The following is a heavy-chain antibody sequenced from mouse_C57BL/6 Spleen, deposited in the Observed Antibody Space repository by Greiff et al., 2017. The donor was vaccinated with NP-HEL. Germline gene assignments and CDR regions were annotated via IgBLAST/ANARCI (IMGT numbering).Heavy chain of an antibody. CDR2: IVPSDSYT. V-gene: IGHV1-69*01. J-gene: IGHJ1*03. D-gene: IGHD1-2*01. Sequence: VQLQQPGAELVMPGASVKLSCKASGYTFTSYWMHWVKQRPGQGLEWIGEIVPSDSYTNYNQKFKGKSTLTVDKSSSTAYMQLSSLTSEDSAVYYCATLDWYFDVWGTGTTVTVSS. CDR1: GYTFTSYW. CDR3: ATLDWYFDV.